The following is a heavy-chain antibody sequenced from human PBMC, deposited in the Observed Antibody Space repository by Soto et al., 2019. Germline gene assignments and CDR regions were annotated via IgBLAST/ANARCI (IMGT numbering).Heavy chain of an antibody. V-gene: IGHV4-59*01. CDR1: GGSISTYF. Sequence: QVQLQESGPGLVKPSETLSLTCPVSGGSISTYFWNWLRQPPGKGLEWIAYISDSGRVSYNPSLKNRVTLSLDASKNRFSLRLNSVTAADTAVYYCARDRIAADGTEVAFDFWGQGTMVTVSS. CDR2: ISDSGRV. J-gene: IGHJ3*01. CDR3: ARDRIAADGTEVAFDF. D-gene: IGHD6-13*01.